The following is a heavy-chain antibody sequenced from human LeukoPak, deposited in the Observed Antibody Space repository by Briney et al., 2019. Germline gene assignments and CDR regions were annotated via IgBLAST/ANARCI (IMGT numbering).Heavy chain of an antibody. CDR2: INWNGGST. Sequence: PGGSLRLSCAASGFTFDDYGMSWVRQAPGKGLEWVSGINWNGGSTGYADSVKGRFTISRDNAKNSLYLQMNSLRAEDTALYYCAREAQQLVLGGNIDYWGQGTLVTVSS. V-gene: IGHV3-20*04. CDR1: GFTFDDYG. CDR3: AREAQQLVLGGNIDY. J-gene: IGHJ4*02. D-gene: IGHD6-13*01.